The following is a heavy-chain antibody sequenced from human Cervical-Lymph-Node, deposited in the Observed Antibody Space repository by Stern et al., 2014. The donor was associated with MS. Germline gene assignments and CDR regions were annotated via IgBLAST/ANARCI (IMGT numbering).Heavy chain of an antibody. V-gene: IGHV1-18*01. D-gene: IGHD3-10*01. CDR1: GYSFTNYG. Sequence: VQLVQSGAEVKKPGASVKVSCKASGYSFTNYGISWVRQAPGQGLEWMGWISAHNSNTNYAQKLQGRLTMTTDTSTSTAYMELRSLRSDDTAVYYCARDRGITMVRVLGYWGQGTLVTVSS. J-gene: IGHJ4*02. CDR3: ARDRGITMVRVLGY. CDR2: ISAHNSNT.